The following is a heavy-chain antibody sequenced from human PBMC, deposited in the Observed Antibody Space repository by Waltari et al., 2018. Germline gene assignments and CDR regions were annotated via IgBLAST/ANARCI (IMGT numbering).Heavy chain of an antibody. V-gene: IGHV3-9*03. Sequence: EVQLVESGGGLVQPGRSLRLSCAASGFTFDDYAMHWVRQAPGKGLEWVSGISWNSGSIGYADSVKGRFTISRDNAKNSLYLQMNSLRAEDMALYYCAKAKPEGGFDYWGQGTLVTVSS. CDR3: AKAKPEGGFDY. CDR2: ISWNSGSI. J-gene: IGHJ4*02. CDR1: GFTFDDYA. D-gene: IGHD3-16*01.